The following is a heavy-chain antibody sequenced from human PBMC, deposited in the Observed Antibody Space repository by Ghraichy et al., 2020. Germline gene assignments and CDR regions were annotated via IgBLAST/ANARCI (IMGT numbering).Heavy chain of an antibody. CDR3: VRAPDYPDASDY. V-gene: IGHV3-74*01. J-gene: IGHJ4*02. CDR1: GFTFSTYL. CDR2: ISSDGTTT. D-gene: IGHD3-16*01. Sequence: LSLTCAASGFTFSTYLMHWVRQAPGKGLVWVSRISSDGTTTSYPDSVEGRFTISRDNAKNTLYLQMNSLRAEDTAVYYCVRAPDYPDASDYWGQGTLVTVSS.